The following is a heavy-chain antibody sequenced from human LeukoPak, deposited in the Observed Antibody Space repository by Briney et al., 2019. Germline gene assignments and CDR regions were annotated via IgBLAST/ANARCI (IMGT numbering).Heavy chain of an antibody. V-gene: IGHV5-10-1*01. CDR3: ATVTTIYSYYGMDV. D-gene: IGHD4-17*01. CDR1: GYSSTSYW. CDR2: IDPSDSYT. J-gene: IGHJ6*02. Sequence: GESLKISCKGSGYSSTSYWITWVRQMPGKGLEWMGRIDPSDSYTNYSPSFQGHVTISADKSISTAYLRWSSLKASDTAIYYCATVTTIYSYYGMDVCGQGTTVTVSS.